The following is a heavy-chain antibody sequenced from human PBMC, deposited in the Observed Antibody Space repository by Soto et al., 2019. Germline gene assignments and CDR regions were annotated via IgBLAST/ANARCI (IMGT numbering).Heavy chain of an antibody. V-gene: IGHV4-59*08. D-gene: IGHD3-10*01. CDR3: ARHKTGTSFRYLDL. Sequence: QVQLQESGPGLVKPSETLSLTCTVSGGSISSYYWSWIRQPPGKGLEWIGYIYYSGSTNYNPSLKRRVHITGGTAKAPVPLKVSSVAPGDPALDYRARHKTGTSFRYLDLRGRGTL. CDR2: IYYSGST. J-gene: IGHJ2*01. CDR1: GGSISSYY.